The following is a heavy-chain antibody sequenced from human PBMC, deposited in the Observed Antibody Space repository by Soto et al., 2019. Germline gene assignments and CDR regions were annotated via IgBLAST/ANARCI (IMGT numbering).Heavy chain of an antibody. CDR2: IWYDGSNK. CDR1: GFTFSSYG. CDR3: ARDRAAAGLDY. D-gene: IGHD6-13*01. Sequence: QVQLVESGGGVVQPGRSLRLSCAASGFTFSSYGMHWVRQAPGKGLEWVAVIWYDGSNKYYADSVKGRFTISRDNSKNTRYLQMNSLRAEDTAVYYCARDRAAAGLDYWGQGNLVTVSS. V-gene: IGHV3-33*01. J-gene: IGHJ4*02.